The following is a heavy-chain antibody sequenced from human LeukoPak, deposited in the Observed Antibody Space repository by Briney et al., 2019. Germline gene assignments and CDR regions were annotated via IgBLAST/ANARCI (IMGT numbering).Heavy chain of an antibody. V-gene: IGHV3-48*04. CDR1: GFTFSTYN. Sequence: GGSLRLSCAASGFTFSTYNMNWVRQAPGKGLEWVSYISSSGSTIYYADSVKGRFTISRDNAKNSLYLQMNSLRAEDTAVYYCARRRIAVAGTNFDYWGQGTLVTVSS. J-gene: IGHJ4*02. D-gene: IGHD6-19*01. CDR2: ISSSGSTI. CDR3: ARRRIAVAGTNFDY.